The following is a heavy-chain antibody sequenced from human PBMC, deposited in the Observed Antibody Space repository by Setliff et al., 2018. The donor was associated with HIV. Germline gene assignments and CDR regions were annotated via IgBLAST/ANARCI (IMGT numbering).Heavy chain of an antibody. CDR3: ARLGRAIDDGGSSLRLDF. CDR1: GGSFTTYY. CDR2: FYTSGST. Sequence: SETLSLTCTVSGGSFTTYYWSWLRQPPGKELEWIGYFYTSGSTNYNPSLKSRVTISMETSNTRFSLWLRSATAADTATYFCARLGRAIDDGGSSLRLDFWGQGMLVTVSS. J-gene: IGHJ4*02. V-gene: IGHV4-4*09. D-gene: IGHD2-21*01.